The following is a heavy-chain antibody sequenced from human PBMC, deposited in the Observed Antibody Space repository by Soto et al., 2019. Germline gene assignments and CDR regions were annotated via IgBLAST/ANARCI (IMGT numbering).Heavy chain of an antibody. CDR1: GFTFSTYA. CDR3: AKAMQWRGLTSRYYYKGMDV. CDR2: IRGSGDIT. J-gene: IGHJ6*01. D-gene: IGHD2-8*01. Sequence: GGSLRLSCAASGFTFSTYAMSWVRQAPGKGLEWVSAIRGSGDITYYADSVKGRFTISRDNSKNTLYLQMNGLRAEDTAVYYCAKAMQWRGLTSRYYYKGMDVWGQATTVTVSS. V-gene: IGHV3-23*01.